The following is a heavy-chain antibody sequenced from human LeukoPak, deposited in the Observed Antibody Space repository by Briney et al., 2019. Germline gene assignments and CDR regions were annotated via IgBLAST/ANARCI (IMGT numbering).Heavy chain of an antibody. J-gene: IGHJ4*02. CDR2: IDSSSNII. CDR1: GFIFSGYS. D-gene: IGHD5-12*01. CDR3: ARGMSGYEGNDY. Sequence: GGSLRLSCAASGFIFSGYSMDWVRQAPGKGLEWISYIDSSSNIIHYADSVKGRFTISRDNAKNSLYLQMNSLRAEDTAVYYCARGMSGYEGNDYWGQGTLVTVSS. V-gene: IGHV3-21*05.